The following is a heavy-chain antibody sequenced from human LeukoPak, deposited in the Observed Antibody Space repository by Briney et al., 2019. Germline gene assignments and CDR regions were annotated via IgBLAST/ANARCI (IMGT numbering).Heavy chain of an antibody. CDR1: GYSFTDYW. V-gene: IGHV5-51*01. J-gene: IGHJ6*03. Sequence: GESLKISCKGSGYSFTDYWIGWVRQMPGKGLEWMGIIYPGDSDTRYSPSFQGQVTISADKSINTAYLQWSSLKASDTAMYYCARLWGSGTYYTFYYYMEVWGKGTTVTISS. CDR2: IYPGDSDT. D-gene: IGHD3-10*01. CDR3: ARLWGSGTYYTFYYYMEV.